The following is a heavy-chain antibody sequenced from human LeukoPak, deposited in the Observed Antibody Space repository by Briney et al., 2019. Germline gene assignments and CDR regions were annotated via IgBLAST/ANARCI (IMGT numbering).Heavy chain of an antibody. V-gene: IGHV1-18*04. Sequence: ASVEVPCNASGYTLTSYGISWVREAPGQGLEWMGGISAYNGNTNYAQKLQGRDTMTTDSSTSTAYMELRSLRSDDTAVYYCARGEKTVLRYFDYSYWGQGTLVTVSS. CDR3: ARGEKTVLRYFDYSY. CDR2: ISAYNGNT. CDR1: GYTLTSYG. D-gene: IGHD3-9*01. J-gene: IGHJ4*02.